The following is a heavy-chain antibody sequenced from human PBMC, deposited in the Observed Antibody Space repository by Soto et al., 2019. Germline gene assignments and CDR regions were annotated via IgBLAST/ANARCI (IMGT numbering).Heavy chain of an antibody. CDR2: INHSGST. V-gene: IGHV4-34*01. CDR1: GGSFSGYY. Sequence: SETLSLTCAVYGGSFSGYYWSWIRQPPGKGLEWIGEINHSGSTNYNPSLKSRVTISVDTSKNQFSLKLSSVTAADTAVYYCAGVTGTTGVYYFDYWGQGTLVTVS. CDR3: AGVTGTTGVYYFDY. J-gene: IGHJ4*02. D-gene: IGHD1-20*01.